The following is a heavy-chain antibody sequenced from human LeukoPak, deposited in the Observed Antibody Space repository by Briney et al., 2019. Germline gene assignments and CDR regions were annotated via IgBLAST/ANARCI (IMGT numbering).Heavy chain of an antibody. CDR3: AKDPRDHSYGWSWRYFDY. V-gene: IGHV3-21*01. CDR2: ISSSSSYI. D-gene: IGHD5-18*01. J-gene: IGHJ4*02. CDR1: KFTFSSYS. Sequence: GGSLRLSCAASKFTFSSYSMNWVHQAPGKGLEWVSSISSSSSYIYYADSVKGRFTISRDNAKNSLYLQMNSLRAEDTAVYYCAKDPRDHSYGWSWRYFDYWGQGTLVTVSS.